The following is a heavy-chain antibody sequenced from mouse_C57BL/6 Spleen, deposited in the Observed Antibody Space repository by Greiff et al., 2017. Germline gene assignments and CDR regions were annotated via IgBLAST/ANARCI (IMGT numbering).Heavy chain of an antibody. J-gene: IGHJ4*01. V-gene: IGHV1-72*01. Sequence: QVQLQQPGAELVKPGASVKLSCKASGYTFTSYWMHWVKQRPGRGLEWIGRIDPNSGGTKYNEKFKGKATLTVDKPSSTAYMQLSSLTSEDSAVYYCASQGLRTWTEAMDDWGQGTSVAVAT. CDR1: GYTFTSYW. CDR2: IDPNSGGT. CDR3: ASQGLRTWTEAMDD. D-gene: IGHD2-4*01.